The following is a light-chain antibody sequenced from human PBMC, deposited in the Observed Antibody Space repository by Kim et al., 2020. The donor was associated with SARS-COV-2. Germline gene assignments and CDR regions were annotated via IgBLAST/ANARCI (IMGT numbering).Light chain of an antibody. Sequence: ASVGARVTITCRAIKGISNSLAWYRQKPGKVPMLLIYGASTLQSGVPSRFSGSGSGTDFTLTISSLQPEDAATYYCQKYNRAPWTFGQGTKVDIK. J-gene: IGKJ1*01. CDR2: GAS. CDR3: QKYNRAPWT. CDR1: KGISNS. V-gene: IGKV1-27*01.